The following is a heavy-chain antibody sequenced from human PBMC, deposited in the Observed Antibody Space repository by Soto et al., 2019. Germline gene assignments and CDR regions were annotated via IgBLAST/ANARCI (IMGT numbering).Heavy chain of an antibody. Sequence: GESLKISCRGSGYSFTRYWIGLGRQVPGKGLGWMGIIYPVASDTRYSPSFQGQVTISADKSISTAYLQWSSLKASDTAMYYCARLARIVATRYDYYGMDVWGHGTSVTVSS. D-gene: IGHD5-12*01. CDR1: GYSFTRYW. CDR3: ARLARIVATRYDYYGMDV. J-gene: IGHJ6*02. CDR2: IYPVASDT. V-gene: IGHV5-51*01.